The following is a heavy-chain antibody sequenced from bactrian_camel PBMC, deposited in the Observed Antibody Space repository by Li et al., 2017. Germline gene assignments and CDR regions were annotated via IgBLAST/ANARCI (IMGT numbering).Heavy chain of an antibody. V-gene: IGHV3S53*01. D-gene: IGHD2*01. CDR3: AAEPRPEVLSRWSYSYEYTY. J-gene: IGHJ4*01. Sequence: VQLVESGGDSVQAGGSLRLSCSASGRTYEVECWAWFRQAPGQEREVVAHIDGGGTTTTTDSVKGRFTISKDNAKNTFYLRMNSLKPEDTDMYYCAAEPRPEVLSRWSYSYEYTYWGEGTQVTVS. CDR2: IDGGGTT. CDR1: GRTYEVEC.